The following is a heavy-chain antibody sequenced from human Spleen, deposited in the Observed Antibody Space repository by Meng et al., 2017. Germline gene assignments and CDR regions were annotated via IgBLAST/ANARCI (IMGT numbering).Heavy chain of an antibody. V-gene: IGHV1-8*01. Sequence: VSVKVSCKVSGYTLTELTMHWVRQAPGKGLEWMGWMNPNSGNTGYAQKFQGRVTMTRNTSISTAYMELSSLRSEDTAVYYCARVNRPGYRGDYWGQGTLVTVSS. CDR1: GYTLTELT. CDR3: ARVNRPGYRGDY. CDR2: MNPNSGNT. J-gene: IGHJ4*02. D-gene: IGHD5-18*01.